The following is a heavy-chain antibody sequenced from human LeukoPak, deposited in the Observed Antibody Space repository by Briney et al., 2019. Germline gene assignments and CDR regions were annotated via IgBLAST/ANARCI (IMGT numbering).Heavy chain of an antibody. Sequence: GGSLRLSCAASGFTFSTYWMSWVRQAPGKGLEWVANIKQDGREKYYVDSVKGRFTVSRDNSKNTLYLQMNSLSAEDTAVYYCAKNGDRGAYCSGGTCYPYYYHYMDVWGKGTTVTISS. D-gene: IGHD2-15*01. J-gene: IGHJ6*03. CDR1: GFTFSTYW. V-gene: IGHV3-7*03. CDR3: AKNGDRGAYCSGGTCYPYYYHYMDV. CDR2: IKQDGREK.